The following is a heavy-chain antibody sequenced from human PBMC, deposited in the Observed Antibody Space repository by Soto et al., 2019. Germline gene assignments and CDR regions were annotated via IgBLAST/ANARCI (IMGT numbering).Heavy chain of an antibody. CDR3: ASLGVGDWANYYYYYGMDV. Sequence: GWSLRLSFAATGFTFSVYAMTWVLHAPGKGLEWVSAVTANGGSTYSADSVKGRFTISRDNSKNTLFLQMNSLRAEDTAVYYCASLGVGDWANYYYYYGMDVWGQGTRSQS. V-gene: IGHV3-23*01. CDR1: GFTFSVYA. CDR2: VTANGGST. J-gene: IGHJ6*02. D-gene: IGHD2-21*02.